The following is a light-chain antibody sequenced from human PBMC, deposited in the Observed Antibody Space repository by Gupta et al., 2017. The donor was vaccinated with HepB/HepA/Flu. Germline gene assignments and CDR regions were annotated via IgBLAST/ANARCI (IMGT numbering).Light chain of an antibody. J-gene: IGKJ2*01. CDR1: QSVSSN. CDR3: QQYYNWPPYT. V-gene: IGKV3-15*01. CDR2: GAS. Sequence: EIVMTQSPATLSVSPGERATLSCRASQSVSSNLAWYQQKPGQAPRLLIYGASTRATGIPDRFSGSESGTEFTLTVSSLQSEDFAVYFCQQYYNWPPYTFGQGTKLEIK.